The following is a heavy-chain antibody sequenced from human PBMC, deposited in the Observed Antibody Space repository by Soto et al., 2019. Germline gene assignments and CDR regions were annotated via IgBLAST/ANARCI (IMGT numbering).Heavy chain of an antibody. D-gene: IGHD2-21*02. Sequence: GGSLRLSCAASGFNVNSDYMNWVRQTPGKGLEWVASIYSGETTYYADSVRGRFTISSDKSKNTLYFQLSSLRIEDTAAYYCTGDGRGLGRLSLFEYWGQGVLVTVSS. V-gene: IGHV3-53*01. J-gene: IGHJ4*02. CDR2: IYSGETT. CDR3: TGDGRGLGRLSLFEY. CDR1: GFNVNSDY.